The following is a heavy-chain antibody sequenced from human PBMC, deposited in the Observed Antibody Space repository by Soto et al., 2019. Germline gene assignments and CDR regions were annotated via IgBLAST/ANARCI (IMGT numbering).Heavy chain of an antibody. CDR2: IWYDGSNK. V-gene: IGHV3-33*01. Sequence: QVQLVESGGGVVQPGRSLRLSCAASGFTFSSYGMHWVRQAPGKGLEWVAVIWYDGSNKYYADYVKGRFTISRYNSKNRLYGQMNSLSSGDTAVYYCATDYLAVDGGARDYWGQGTLVTVSS. CDR3: ATDYLAVDGGARDY. J-gene: IGHJ4*02. D-gene: IGHD6-19*01. CDR1: GFTFSSYG.